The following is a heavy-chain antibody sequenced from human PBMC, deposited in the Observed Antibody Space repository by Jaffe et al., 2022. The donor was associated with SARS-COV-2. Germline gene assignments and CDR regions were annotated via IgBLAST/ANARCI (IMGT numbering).Heavy chain of an antibody. CDR2: ISYDGSNK. D-gene: IGHD3-22*01. CDR1: GFTFSSYG. CDR3: AKVSQVEHYDSSGSLDY. Sequence: QVQLVESGGGVVQPGRSLRLSCAASGFTFSSYGMHWVRQAPGKGLEWVAVISYDGSNKYYADSVKGRFTISRDNSKNTLYLQMNSLRAEDTAVYYCAKVSQVEHYDSSGSLDYWGQGTLVTVSS. V-gene: IGHV3-30*18. J-gene: IGHJ4*02.